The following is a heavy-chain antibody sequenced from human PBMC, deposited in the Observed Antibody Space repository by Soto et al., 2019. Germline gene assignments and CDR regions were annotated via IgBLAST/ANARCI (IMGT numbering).Heavy chain of an antibody. CDR2: IKQDGSEK. CDR3: ARDVVAARPYYFDY. V-gene: IGHV3-7*05. Sequence: EVQLVESGGGLVQPGGSLRLSCAASGFTFSSYWMSWVRQAPGKGLEWVANIKQDGSEKYYVDSVKGRFTISRDNAKNSLYLQMNSLRAEDTAVYYCARDVVAARPYYFDYWGQGTLVTVSS. D-gene: IGHD6-6*01. J-gene: IGHJ4*02. CDR1: GFTFSSYW.